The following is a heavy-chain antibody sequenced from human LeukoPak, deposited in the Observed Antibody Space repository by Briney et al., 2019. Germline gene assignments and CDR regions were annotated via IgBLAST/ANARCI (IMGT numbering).Heavy chain of an antibody. V-gene: IGHV4-59*01. CDR3: ARASALVYDSSGYYPDWFDP. Sequence: SETLSLTCTVSGGSISSYYCSWIRQPPGKGLDLIGYSYYSGSTNYNPSLKSRVTISVDTSKNQFSLKLSSVTAADTAVYYCARASALVYDSSGYYPDWFDPWGQGTLVTVSS. J-gene: IGHJ5*02. CDR1: GGSISSYY. CDR2: SYYSGST. D-gene: IGHD3-22*01.